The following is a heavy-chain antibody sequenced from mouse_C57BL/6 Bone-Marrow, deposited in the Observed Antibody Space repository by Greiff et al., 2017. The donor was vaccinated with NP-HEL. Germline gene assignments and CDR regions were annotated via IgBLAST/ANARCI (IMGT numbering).Heavy chain of an antibody. Sequence: VQLQQSGPGLVQPSQSLSITCTVSGFSLTSYGVHWVRQSPGKGLEWLGVIWSGGSTDYNAAFISRLSISKDNSKSQVFFKMNSLQADDTAIYYCARNEDYDDGSFDYWGQGTTLTVSS. CDR3: ARNEDYDDGSFDY. J-gene: IGHJ2*01. CDR2: IWSGGST. D-gene: IGHD2-4*01. V-gene: IGHV2-2*01. CDR1: GFSLTSYG.